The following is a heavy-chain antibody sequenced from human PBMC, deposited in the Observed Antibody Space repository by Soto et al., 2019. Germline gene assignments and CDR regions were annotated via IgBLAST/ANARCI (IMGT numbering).Heavy chain of an antibody. CDR1: GFTFRDYY. Sequence: QVQLVESGGGLVRPGGSLRLSCEASGFTFRDYYMTWFRQAPGKGLEWLSYIDSSTKYTNYADSVKGRFTISRDNAKNSLYLQMNSLRAEDNAVYYCAREYYYTMDVWGQGTMVTVSS. J-gene: IGHJ6*02. CDR2: IDSSTKYT. V-gene: IGHV3-11*05. CDR3: AREYYYTMDV.